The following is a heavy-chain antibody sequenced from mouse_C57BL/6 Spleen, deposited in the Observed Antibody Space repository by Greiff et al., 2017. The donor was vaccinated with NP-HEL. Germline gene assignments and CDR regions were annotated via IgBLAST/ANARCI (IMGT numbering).Heavy chain of an antibody. V-gene: IGHV1-50*01. J-gene: IGHJ2*01. Sequence: VQLQQPGAELVKPGASVKLSCKASGYTFTSYWMQWVKQRPGQGLEWIGEIDPSDSYTNYNQKFKGKATLTVDTSSSTAYMQLSSLTSEDSAVYYCARGGSIRGGYWGQGTTLTVSS. CDR2: IDPSDSYT. CDR3: ARGGSIRGGY. CDR1: GYTFTSYW.